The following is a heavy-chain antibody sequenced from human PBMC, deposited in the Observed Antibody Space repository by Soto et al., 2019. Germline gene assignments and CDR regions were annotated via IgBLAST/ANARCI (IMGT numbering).Heavy chain of an antibody. CDR2: INHSGST. J-gene: IGHJ4*02. V-gene: IGHV4-34*01. Sequence: SETLSLTCAVYGGSFSGYYWSWIRQPPGKGLEWIGEINHSGSTNYNPSLKSRVTISVDTSKNQFSLKLSSVTAADTAVYYCASGKQTPGYCSGGSCYSSYWGQGTLVTVSS. CDR1: GGSFSGYY. CDR3: ASGKQTPGYCSGGSCYSSY. D-gene: IGHD2-15*01.